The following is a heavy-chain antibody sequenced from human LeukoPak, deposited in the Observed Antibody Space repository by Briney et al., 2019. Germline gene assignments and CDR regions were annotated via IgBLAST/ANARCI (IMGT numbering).Heavy chain of an antibody. J-gene: IGHJ4*02. CDR2: IYYSGST. V-gene: IGHV4-59*01. D-gene: IGHD3-16*01. Sequence: SETLSLTCTVSGGSISSYYWSWIRQPPGKGLEWIGYIYYSGSTNYNPSLKSRVTISVDTSKNQFSLKLSSVTAADTAVYYCARGYGDYWGQRTLVTVSS. CDR1: GGSISSYY. CDR3: ARGYGDY.